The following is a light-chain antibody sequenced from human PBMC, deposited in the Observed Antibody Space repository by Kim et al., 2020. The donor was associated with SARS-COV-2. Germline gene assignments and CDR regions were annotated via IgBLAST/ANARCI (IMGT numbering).Light chain of an antibody. CDR1: QSVSSN. Sequence: EIVMTQSPGTLSVSPGERVTLSCRASQSVSSNLAWYQQKPGQAPRLLIYGASTRASGLPVRFSGSGSGTEFTLTISSLQSEDFAVYYCHQYNNWHAFGQGTKLEI. CDR2: GAS. V-gene: IGKV3-15*01. J-gene: IGKJ2*01. CDR3: HQYNNWHA.